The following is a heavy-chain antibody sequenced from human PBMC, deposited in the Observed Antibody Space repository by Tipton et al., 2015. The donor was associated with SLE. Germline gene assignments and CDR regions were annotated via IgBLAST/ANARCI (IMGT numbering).Heavy chain of an antibody. J-gene: IGHJ4*02. V-gene: IGHV4-59*01. D-gene: IGHD6-19*01. CDR2: MSDSGNT. Sequence: TLSLTCSISGGSISDYFWSWIRQAPGKGPEWIGHMSDSGNTNYNPPLKSRVTISLDTSKTQFSLKLRSVTAADTAIYYCARGGYSSGWYGDYFVYCGQGTLVTVSS. CDR1: GGSISDYF. CDR3: ARGGYSSGWYGDYFVY.